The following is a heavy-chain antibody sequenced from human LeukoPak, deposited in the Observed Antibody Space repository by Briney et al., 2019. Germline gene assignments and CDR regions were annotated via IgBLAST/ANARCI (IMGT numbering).Heavy chain of an antibody. D-gene: IGHD5-12*01. CDR3: ARTDSGYDLYYYYYMDV. CDR1: GFTVSSNY. V-gene: IGHV3-53*01. Sequence: PGGSLRLSCAASGFTVSSNYMSWVRQAPGKGLEWVSVIYSGGSTYYADSVKGRFTISRDNSENTLYLQMNSLRAEDTAVYYCARTDSGYDLYYYYYMDVWGKGTTVTVSS. J-gene: IGHJ6*03. CDR2: IYSGGST.